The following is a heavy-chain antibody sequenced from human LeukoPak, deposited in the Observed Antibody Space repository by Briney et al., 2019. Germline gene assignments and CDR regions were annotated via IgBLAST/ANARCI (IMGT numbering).Heavy chain of an antibody. Sequence: ASVKVSCKASGYTFTGNYKHWVRQAPGQGLEWMGWINPNSGDTHYAQNFQGRVTMTRDTSISTAYMELSRLTSDDTAIYYCARGQGSSWFDYWGQGTLVSVSS. CDR3: ARGQGSSWFDY. D-gene: IGHD6-13*01. CDR2: INPNSGDT. J-gene: IGHJ5*01. CDR1: GYTFTGNY. V-gene: IGHV1-2*02.